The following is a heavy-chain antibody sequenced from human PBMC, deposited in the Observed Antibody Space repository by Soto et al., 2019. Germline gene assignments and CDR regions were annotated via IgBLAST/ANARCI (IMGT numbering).Heavy chain of an antibody. CDR1: GFTFSDYY. D-gene: IGHD3-16*01. Sequence: GGSLRLSCAASGFTFSDYYMSWIRQAPGKGLEWVSYISSSGSTIYYADSVKGRFTISRDNAKNPLYLQMNSLRAEDTAVYYCARWDYDYIWEQSAFDIWGQGTMVTVSS. V-gene: IGHV3-11*01. CDR3: ARWDYDYIWEQSAFDI. J-gene: IGHJ3*02. CDR2: ISSSGSTI.